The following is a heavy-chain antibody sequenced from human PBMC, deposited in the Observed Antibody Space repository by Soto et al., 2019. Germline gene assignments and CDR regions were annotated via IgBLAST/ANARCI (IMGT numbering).Heavy chain of an antibody. Sequence: QLVETGGGLIQPGTSLTLSCAASGFSVSRNYMTWVRQAPGKGLEWVSFVYSGGATFYADSVKGRFILSRDDSQNTMCVQMNNLRAEDTAVYYCARVPGRLWGRGTLVTVAS. CDR1: GFSVSRNY. J-gene: IGHJ4*02. V-gene: IGHV3-53*02. CDR2: VYSGGAT. D-gene: IGHD3-10*01. CDR3: ARVPGRL.